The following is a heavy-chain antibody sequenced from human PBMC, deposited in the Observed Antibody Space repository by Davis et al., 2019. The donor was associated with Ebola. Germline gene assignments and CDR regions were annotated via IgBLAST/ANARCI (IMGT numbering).Heavy chain of an antibody. D-gene: IGHD3-22*01. CDR3: ARASDYESSGYYFDF. CDR1: GGSISSGDYY. CDR2: IYYSGST. Sequence: LRLSCTVSGGSISSGDYYWSWIRQPPGKGLEWIGYIYYSGSTYYNPSLKSRVTISVDTSKNQFSLKLSSVTAADTAVYYCARASDYESSGYYFDFWGQGTLVTVSS. V-gene: IGHV4-30-4*01. J-gene: IGHJ4*02.